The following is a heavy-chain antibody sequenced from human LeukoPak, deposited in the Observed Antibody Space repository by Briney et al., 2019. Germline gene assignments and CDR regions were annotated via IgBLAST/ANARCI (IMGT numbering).Heavy chain of an antibody. V-gene: IGHV1-58*01. CDR3: AADDGDILTAPGDY. Sequence: SVKVSCRASGFTFTSSAVQWVRQARGQRLEWIGWIVVGSGNTNYAQKFQERVTITRDMSTSTAYMELSSLRSEDTAVYYCAADDGDILTAPGDYWGQGTLVTVSS. D-gene: IGHD3-9*01. J-gene: IGHJ4*02. CDR1: GFTFTSSA. CDR2: IVVGSGNT.